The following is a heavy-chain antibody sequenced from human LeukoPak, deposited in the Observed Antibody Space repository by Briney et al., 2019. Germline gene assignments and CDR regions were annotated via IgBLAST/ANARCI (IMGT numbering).Heavy chain of an antibody. Sequence: GGPLRLSCAASGFTFSSYSMNWVRQAPGKGLEWVSSISSSSSYIYYADSVKGRLTISKDNAKNSLYLQMNSLRAEDTAVYYCARERGGYGDYVLGDFDYWGQGTLVTVSS. V-gene: IGHV3-21*01. D-gene: IGHD4-17*01. J-gene: IGHJ4*02. CDR3: ARERGGYGDYVLGDFDY. CDR2: ISSSSSYI. CDR1: GFTFSSYS.